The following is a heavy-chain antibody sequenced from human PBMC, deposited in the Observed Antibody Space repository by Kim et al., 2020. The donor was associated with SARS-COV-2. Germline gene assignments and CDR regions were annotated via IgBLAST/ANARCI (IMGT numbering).Heavy chain of an antibody. CDR1: GFTFRSYW. V-gene: IGHV3-7*01. CDR3: ARGGTHDSDS. J-gene: IGHJ4*02. D-gene: IGHD3-16*01. CDR2: IKQDGSEK. Sequence: GGSLRLSCAASGFTFRSYWMSWVRQAPGKGVEWVASIKQDGSEKYSVDSVNGRLTISRDNARNSLFLEMNSLRAEDTAVYYCARGGTHDSDSWGQGTLVTVSS.